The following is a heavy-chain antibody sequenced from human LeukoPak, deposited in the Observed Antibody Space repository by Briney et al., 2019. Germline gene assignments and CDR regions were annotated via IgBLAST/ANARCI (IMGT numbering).Heavy chain of an antibody. V-gene: IGHV4-34*01. CDR1: VGSFCGYY. J-gene: IGHJ2*01. Sequence: SETLSLTCAVYVGSFCGYYWSWIRQPPGKGLEGIGEINHSGSTNYNPSLRSRVSISVVTSKNQFSLKLSSVTAADTAVYYCARGREGYFDLWGRGARVTVSS. CDR3: ARGREGYFDL. CDR2: INHSGST.